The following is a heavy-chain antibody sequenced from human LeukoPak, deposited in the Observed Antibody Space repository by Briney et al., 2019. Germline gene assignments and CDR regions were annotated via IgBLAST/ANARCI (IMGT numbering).Heavy chain of an antibody. Sequence: SETLSLACTVSGGSISSYYWSWIRQPAGKGLEWIGRIYTSGSTNYNPSLKSRVTMSVDTSKNQFSLKLSSVTAADTAVYYCAREARYSGSYSYWGQGTLVTVSS. CDR1: GGSISSYY. D-gene: IGHD1-26*01. CDR2: IYTSGST. CDR3: AREARYSGSYSY. V-gene: IGHV4-4*07. J-gene: IGHJ4*02.